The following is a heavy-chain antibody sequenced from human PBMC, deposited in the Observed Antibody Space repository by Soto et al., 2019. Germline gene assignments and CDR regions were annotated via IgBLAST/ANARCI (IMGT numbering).Heavy chain of an antibody. D-gene: IGHD3-22*01. V-gene: IGHV4-59*01. CDR2: IYYGGTT. J-gene: IGHJ4*02. CDR3: ARMNYYDTSGYPFDY. CDR1: GGTLSPNY. Sequence: SETLSLTCIVSGGTLSPNYWAWIRQPPGKGLEWVGYIYYGGTTNYNPSLKSRVTMSADTSKNQFSLKLNSVTAADTAVYYCARMNYYDTSGYPFDYWGQGMMVTVSS.